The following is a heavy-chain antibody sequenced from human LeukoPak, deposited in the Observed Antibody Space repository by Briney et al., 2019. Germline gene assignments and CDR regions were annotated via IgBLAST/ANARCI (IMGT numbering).Heavy chain of an antibody. CDR2: ISYDGSNK. V-gene: IGHV3-30-3*01. J-gene: IGHJ4*02. D-gene: IGHD2-21*01. CDR1: GFTFSSYA. Sequence: PGGSLRLSCAASGFTFSSYAMHWVRQAPGKGLEWVAVISYDGSNKYYADSVKGRFTISRDNSKSTLYLQMNSLRAEDTAVYYCAREGVGITFDYWGQGTLVTVSS. CDR3: AREGVGITFDY.